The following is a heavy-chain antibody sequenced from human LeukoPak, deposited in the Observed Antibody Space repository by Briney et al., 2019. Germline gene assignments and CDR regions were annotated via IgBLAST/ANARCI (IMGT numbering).Heavy chain of an antibody. Sequence: GGSLRLSCAASGFSFRSYGMHWVRQAPGQGLEWVASIHPDESAIFYLASVMGRFTISRDNARNLLFLQMNTLRADDTAVYYCAKLLDYGTTYDHWGQGALVTVSS. V-gene: IGHV3-7*01. J-gene: IGHJ4*02. CDR2: IHPDESAI. CDR3: AKLLDYGTTYDH. D-gene: IGHD1-1*01. CDR1: GFSFRSYG.